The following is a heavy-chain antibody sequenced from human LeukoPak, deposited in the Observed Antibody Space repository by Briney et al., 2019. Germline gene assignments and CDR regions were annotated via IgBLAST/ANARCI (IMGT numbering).Heavy chain of an antibody. V-gene: IGHV1-18*01. Sequence: GASVKVSCKASGYTFTSYGISWVRQAPGQGLEWMGWISAYNGNTNYAQKLQGRVTVTTDTSTSTAYMELRSLRSDDTAVYYCARTYYYDSSGYSAFNYWGQGTLVTVSS. CDR2: ISAYNGNT. CDR1: GYTFTSYG. J-gene: IGHJ4*02. CDR3: ARTYYYDSSGYSAFNY. D-gene: IGHD3-22*01.